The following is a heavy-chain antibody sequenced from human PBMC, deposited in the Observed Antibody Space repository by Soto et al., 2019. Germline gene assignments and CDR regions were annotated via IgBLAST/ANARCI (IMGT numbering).Heavy chain of an antibody. CDR1: GFTFDDYA. J-gene: IGHJ4*02. Sequence: EVQLVESGGGLVQPGRSLRLSCAASGFTFDDYAMHWVRQAPGKGLEWVSGISWNSGSIGYADSVKGRFTISRDNAKNSPYLQMNSLSAEDTALYYCAKFGSSGSQDYWGQGTLVTVSS. D-gene: IGHD3-22*01. CDR3: AKFGSSGSQDY. V-gene: IGHV3-9*01. CDR2: ISWNSGSI.